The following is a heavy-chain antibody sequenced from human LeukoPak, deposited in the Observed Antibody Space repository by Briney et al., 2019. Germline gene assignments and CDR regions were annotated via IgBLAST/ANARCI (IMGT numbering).Heavy chain of an antibody. CDR1: GGSISSYY. CDR3: ARVTGYRIEDYFDY. J-gene: IGHJ4*02. V-gene: IGHV4-59*01. CDR2: IYYSGST. D-gene: IGHD6-13*01. Sequence: SETLSLTCTVSGGSISSYYWSWVRQPPGKGLEWIGYIYYSGSTNYNPSLKSRVTISVDTSKNQFSLKLSSVTAADTAVYYCARVTGYRIEDYFDYWGQGTLVTVSS.